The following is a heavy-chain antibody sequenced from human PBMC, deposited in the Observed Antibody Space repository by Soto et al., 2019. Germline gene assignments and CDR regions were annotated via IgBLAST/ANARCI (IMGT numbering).Heavy chain of an antibody. CDR1: GFTFSSYA. V-gene: IGHV3-23*01. J-gene: IGHJ4*02. Sequence: EVQLLESGGGLVQPGGSLRLSCAASGFTFSSYAMRWVRQAPGKGLEWVSAIRGSGRNTYYADYVKGRFTISRDNSKNPRARQGHSLRAEETGVYYCEKEPSRCGGGFDYGGQGDLGTVSS. CDR2: IRGSGRNT. CDR3: EKEPSRCGGGFDY. D-gene: IGHD2-15*01.